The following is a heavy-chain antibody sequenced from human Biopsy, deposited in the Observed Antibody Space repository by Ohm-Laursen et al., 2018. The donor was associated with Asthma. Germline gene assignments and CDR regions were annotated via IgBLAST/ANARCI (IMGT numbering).Heavy chain of an antibody. CDR1: GDSFSNYA. D-gene: IGHD5-12*01. CDR2: LIPVLGTP. V-gene: IGHV1-69*13. CDR3: ARGYSGSDRIVYYYSGLEV. Sequence: ASVKVSCKASGDSFSNYAISWVRQAPGQGLEWMGGLIPVLGTPDHAQMFEGRVTITADESTSTAYMELSSLSSEDTVVYYCARGYSGSDRIVYYYSGLEVWGQGTTVTVSS. J-gene: IGHJ6*02.